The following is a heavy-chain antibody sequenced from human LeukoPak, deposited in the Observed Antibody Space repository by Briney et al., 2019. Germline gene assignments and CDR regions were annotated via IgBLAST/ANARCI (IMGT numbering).Heavy chain of an antibody. CDR3: ARDPWAGRGRPAPDY. CDR1: GGSISSSSYY. D-gene: IGHD1-14*01. Sequence: SETLSVTCTVSGGSISSSSYYWGWIRQPPGKGLEWIGNIYYSEKTYYNPSLKSRVTILVDTSKNQFSLKLSSVTAADTAVYYCARDPWAGRGRPAPDYWGQGTLVTVSS. J-gene: IGHJ4*02. CDR2: IYYSEKT. V-gene: IGHV4-39*07.